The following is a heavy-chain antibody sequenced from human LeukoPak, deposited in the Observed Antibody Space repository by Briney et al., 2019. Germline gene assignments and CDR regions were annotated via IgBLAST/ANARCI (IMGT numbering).Heavy chain of an antibody. CDR3: TAGLGKTDDDS. CDR1: GFNFNDAW. CDR2: VRTTAEGETT. Sequence: GGSLRLSCEGSGFNFNDAWMSWIREAPGQRVGWVGRVRTTAEGETTDYAAPVRGRFIISRDDSKNMVFLQMNRLETEDTAIYYCTAGLGKTDDDSWGQGTLVTVSS. V-gene: IGHV3-15*01. D-gene: IGHD4-11*01. J-gene: IGHJ4*02.